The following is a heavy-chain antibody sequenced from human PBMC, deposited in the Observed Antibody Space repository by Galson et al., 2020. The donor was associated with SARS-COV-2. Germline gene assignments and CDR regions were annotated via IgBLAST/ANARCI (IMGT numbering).Heavy chain of an antibody. CDR2: VFYSGNT. V-gene: IGHV4-39*01. CDR3: ARHLLDRGDYCDT. D-gene: IGHD2-2*03. J-gene: IGHJ4*02. CDR1: GTSISSNNNY. Sequence: SETLSLTCTVSGTSISSNNNYWGWIRQPPGKGLKWIGSVFYSGNTYYNPSLKSRVTISVDTSKNQFSLKLSSVTAADTAIYYCARHLLDRGDYCDTWGQGTLVTVSS.